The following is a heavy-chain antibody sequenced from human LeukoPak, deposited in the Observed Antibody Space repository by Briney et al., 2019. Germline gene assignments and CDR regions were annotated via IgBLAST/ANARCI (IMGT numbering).Heavy chain of an antibody. V-gene: IGHV1-2*02. D-gene: IGHD1-26*01. J-gene: IGHJ4*02. Sequence: APVKVSCKASGYTFTDYYMHWVRQAPGQGLEWMGWINPNSGGTNYAQKFQGRVTMTRDTSISTAYMELSRLRSDDTAVYYCARDVGIVGATTGGIFDYWGQGTLVTVSS. CDR1: GYTFTDYY. CDR2: INPNSGGT. CDR3: ARDVGIVGATTGGIFDY.